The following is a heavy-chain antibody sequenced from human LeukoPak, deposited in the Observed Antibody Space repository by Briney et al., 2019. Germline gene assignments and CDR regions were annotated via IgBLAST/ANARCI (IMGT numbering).Heavy chain of an antibody. CDR1: TFTCSGYW. Sequence: GGTLRLSCAASTFTCSGYWMHWVRQAPGKGLVWVSRINSDGISTSYADPVRGRFTISRDNAKNTLYLQMNSQRAEDRAVYYCARDGNYYDSSGPADYWGQGTLVTVSS. J-gene: IGHJ4*02. CDR2: INSDGIST. CDR3: ARDGNYYDSSGPADY. D-gene: IGHD3-22*01. V-gene: IGHV3-74*01.